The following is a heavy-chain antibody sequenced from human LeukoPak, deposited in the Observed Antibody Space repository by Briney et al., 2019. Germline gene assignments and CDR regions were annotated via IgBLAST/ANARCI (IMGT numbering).Heavy chain of an antibody. Sequence: GGSLRLSCAASGFTFSSHGMSWVRQAPGKGLEWVSTISGSGDNTYYADSVKGRFTISRDNSKNTLYLQMNSLRAEDTAVYYCASFTHRILIAAVDGIDYWGQGTLVTVSS. CDR3: ASFTHRILIAAVDGIDY. D-gene: IGHD6-13*01. CDR2: ISGSGDNT. CDR1: GFTFSSHG. V-gene: IGHV3-23*01. J-gene: IGHJ4*02.